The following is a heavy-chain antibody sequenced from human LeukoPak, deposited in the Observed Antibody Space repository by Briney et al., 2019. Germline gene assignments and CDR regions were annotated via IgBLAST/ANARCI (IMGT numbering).Heavy chain of an antibody. V-gene: IGHV4-39*07. CDR2: IHYSGRT. CDR1: GGSISTSSYS. CDR3: ARDREVRGQRRWFDP. Sequence: SETLSLTCTVSGGSISTSSYSWGWVRQPPGRGLECIGSIHYSGRTYYNPSLKSRVTISVDTPKNQFSLKLSSVTAADTAVYYCARDREVRGQRRWFDPWGQGTLVTVSS. J-gene: IGHJ5*02. D-gene: IGHD3-10*01.